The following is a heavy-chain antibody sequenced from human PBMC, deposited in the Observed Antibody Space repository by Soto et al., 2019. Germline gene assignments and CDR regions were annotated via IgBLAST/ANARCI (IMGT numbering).Heavy chain of an antibody. CDR1: GGSISSYY. D-gene: IGHD4-4*01. CDR3: ARSNPLQGFDP. J-gene: IGHJ5*02. Sequence: KPSETLSLTCTVSGGSISSYYWSWIRQPPGKGLEWIGYIYYSGSTNYNPSLKSRVTISVDTSKNQFSLKLSSVTAADTAVYYCARSNPLQGFDPWGQGTLVTVSS. CDR2: IYYSGST. V-gene: IGHV4-59*01.